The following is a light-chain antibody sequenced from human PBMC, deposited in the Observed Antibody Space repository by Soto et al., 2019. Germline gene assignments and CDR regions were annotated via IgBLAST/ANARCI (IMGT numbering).Light chain of an antibody. CDR1: QSVSSSY. J-gene: IGKJ4*01. Sequence: EIVLTQSPGTLSLSPGERATLSCRASQSVSSSYLAWYQQKPGQAPRLLIYGASSRATGIPDRISGSGSGTDFTLTISRLEPEDFAVYYCQQYGSSQLTFGEGTKVEIK. CDR2: GAS. V-gene: IGKV3-20*01. CDR3: QQYGSSQLT.